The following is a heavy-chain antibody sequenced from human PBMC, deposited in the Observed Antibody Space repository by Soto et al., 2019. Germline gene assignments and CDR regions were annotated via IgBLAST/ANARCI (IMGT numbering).Heavy chain of an antibody. J-gene: IGHJ4*02. V-gene: IGHV1-3*01. CDR1: GYTFTSYA. Sequence: ASVKVSCKASGYTFTSYAMHWVRQAPGQRLEWMGWINAGNGNTKYSQKFQGRVTITRDTSASTAYMELSSPRSEDTAVYYCARVRSGYYVDFFDYWGQGTLVTVSS. CDR2: INAGNGNT. D-gene: IGHD3-22*01. CDR3: ARVRSGYYVDFFDY.